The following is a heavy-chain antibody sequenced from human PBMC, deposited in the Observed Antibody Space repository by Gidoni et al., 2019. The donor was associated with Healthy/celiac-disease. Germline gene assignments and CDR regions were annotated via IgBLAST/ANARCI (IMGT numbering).Heavy chain of an antibody. V-gene: IGHV3-30-3*01. CDR3: ARGGITGTISDAFDI. CDR2: ISYDGSNK. J-gene: IGHJ3*02. CDR1: GVPFSSDA. D-gene: IGHD1-7*01. Sequence: QVQLVESAGGVVQPGRSLRLSCAASGVPFSSDAMHWVRQAPGKGLEWVAVISYDGSNKYYADSVKGRFTISRDNSKNTLYLQMNSLRAEDTAVYYCARGGITGTISDAFDIWGQGTMVTVSS.